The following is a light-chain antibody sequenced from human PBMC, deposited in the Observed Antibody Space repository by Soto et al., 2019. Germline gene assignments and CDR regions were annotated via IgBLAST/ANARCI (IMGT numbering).Light chain of an antibody. CDR2: GAS. V-gene: IGKV3-20*01. CDR3: QQYGSSPTWT. J-gene: IGKJ1*01. CDR1: QSVSSIY. Sequence: EIVLTQSPGTLSLSPGERATLSCRASQSVSSIYLAWYQQKPGQAPRLLIYGASSRATGIPDRFSGSGSGTDFTLTISRREPEDFAVYYCQQYGSSPTWTFGQGTKVEIK.